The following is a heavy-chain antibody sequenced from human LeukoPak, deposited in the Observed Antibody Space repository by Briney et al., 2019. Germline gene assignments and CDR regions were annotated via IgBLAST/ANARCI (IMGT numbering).Heavy chain of an antibody. CDR1: GGSISSGGYS. Sequence: SETLSLTCAVSGGSISSGGYSWSWIRQPPGKGLEWIGYTYHSGSTYYNPSLKSRVTISVDRSKNQFSLKLSSVTAADTAVYYCARGIVGYYDSSGYWRSAFDIWGQGTMVTVSS. CDR3: ARGIVGYYDSSGYWRSAFDI. CDR2: TYHSGST. J-gene: IGHJ3*02. V-gene: IGHV4-30-2*01. D-gene: IGHD3-22*01.